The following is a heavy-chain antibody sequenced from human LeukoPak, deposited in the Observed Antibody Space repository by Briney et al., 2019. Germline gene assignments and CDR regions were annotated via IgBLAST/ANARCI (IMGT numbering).Heavy chain of an antibody. J-gene: IGHJ4*02. V-gene: IGHV1-69*11. CDR2: IIPFLGTT. Sequence: ASVKVSCKASGGVFTTYAVSWVRQAPGQGLEWMGSIIPFLGTTNYAQKFQGRVTITPDEPTRTAYMELTNVRSDDTAVYYCTIIPNVILFTHYFEYWGQGTLVTVSS. CDR3: TIIPNVILFTHYFEY. CDR1: GGVFTTYA. D-gene: IGHD2-21*01.